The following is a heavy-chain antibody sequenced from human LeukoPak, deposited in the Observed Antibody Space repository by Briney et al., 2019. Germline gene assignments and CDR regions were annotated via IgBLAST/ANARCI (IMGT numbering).Heavy chain of an antibody. V-gene: IGHV4-34*01. D-gene: IGHD3-3*01. CDR2: INHSGST. Sequence: RTSETLSLTCTVSGGSISSYYWSWIRQPPGKGLEWIGEINHSGSTNYNPSLKSRVTISVDTSTNQFSLKLRSVTAADTAVYYCARWEWQEYFHHWGQGTLVTVSS. CDR3: ARWEWQEYFHH. J-gene: IGHJ1*01. CDR1: GGSISSYY.